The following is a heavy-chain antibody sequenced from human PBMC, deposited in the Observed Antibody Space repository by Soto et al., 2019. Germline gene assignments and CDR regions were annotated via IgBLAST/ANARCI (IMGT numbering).Heavy chain of an antibody. CDR1: GGSISSGDYY. D-gene: IGHD4-4*01. V-gene: IGHV4-30-4*08. CDR2: IYYSGST. J-gene: IGHJ6*02. Sequence: QVQLQESGPGLVKPSQTLSLTCTVSGGSISSGDYYWSWIRQPPGKGLEWIGYIYYSGSTDYNPSLKSRITMSLDTSKNQLSLNLNSMTAADTAVYYCGRGWGYSTTVGLKYYGVDVWGQGTTVIVSS. CDR3: GRGWGYSTTVGLKYYGVDV.